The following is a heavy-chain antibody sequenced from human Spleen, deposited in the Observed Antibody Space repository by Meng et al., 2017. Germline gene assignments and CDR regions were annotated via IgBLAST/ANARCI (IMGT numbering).Heavy chain of an antibody. CDR2: IWYDGSNK. CDR1: GFTVSHNY. D-gene: IGHD3-10*01. J-gene: IGHJ5*02. CDR3: AGTGA. Sequence: GESLKISCAASGFTVSHNYMSWVRQAPGKGLEWVAVIWYDGSNKYYADSVKGRFTISRDNSKNTLYLQMNSLRAEDTAVYYCAGTGAWGQGTLVTVSS. V-gene: IGHV3-33*08.